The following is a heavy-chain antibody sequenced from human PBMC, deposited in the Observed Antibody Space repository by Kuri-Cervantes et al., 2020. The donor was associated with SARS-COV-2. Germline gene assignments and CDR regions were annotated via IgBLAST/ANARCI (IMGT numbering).Heavy chain of an antibody. CDR3: AGKDIVVVPAFYYYMDV. V-gene: IGHV4-39*07. CDR2: INHRGST. CDR1: GGSISSGDYY. Sequence: SETLSLTCTVSGGSISSGDYYWNWIRQPPGKGLEWIGEINHRGSTNYNPSLKSRATISVDTSNKQFSLILTSVTAADTAVYYCAGKDIVVVPAFYYYMDVWGKGTTVTVSS. J-gene: IGHJ6*03. D-gene: IGHD2-2*01.